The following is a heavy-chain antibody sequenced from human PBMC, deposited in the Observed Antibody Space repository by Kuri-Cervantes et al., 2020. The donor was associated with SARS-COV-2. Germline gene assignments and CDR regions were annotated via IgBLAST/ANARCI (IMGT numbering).Heavy chain of an antibody. V-gene: IGHV1-24*01. CDR2: FDPEQREI. Sequence: ASVKVSCKVSGNTLTELPLHWVRQAPGKGLEWMGGFDPEQREIIYAQKFQGRVSMTEDTSTDTAYMELSSLRSEDTAVYYCATEGYSIIIWAFAHWGQGTMFTVSS. CDR1: GNTLTELP. CDR3: ATEGYSIIIWAFAH. D-gene: IGHD3-22*01. J-gene: IGHJ3*01.